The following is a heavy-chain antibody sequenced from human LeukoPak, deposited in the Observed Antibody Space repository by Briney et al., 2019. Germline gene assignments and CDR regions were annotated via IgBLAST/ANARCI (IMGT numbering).Heavy chain of an antibody. CDR1: GFTFSSYS. D-gene: IGHD6-13*01. J-gene: IGHJ6*03. Sequence: GGSLRLSCAASGFTFSSYSMNWVRQAPGKGLEWVSSISSSSGYIYYADSVKGRFTISRDNAKNSLYLQMNSLRAEDTAVYYCARETQQLVLYYYYYMDVWGKGTTVTVSS. CDR3: ARETQQLVLYYYYYMDV. CDR2: ISSSSGYI. V-gene: IGHV3-21*01.